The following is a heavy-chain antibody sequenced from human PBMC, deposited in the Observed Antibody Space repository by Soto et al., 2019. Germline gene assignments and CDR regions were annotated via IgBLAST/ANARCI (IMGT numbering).Heavy chain of an antibody. V-gene: IGHV4-31*03. CDR1: GGSISSGGYY. Sequence: QVQLQESGPGLVKPSQTLSLTCTVSGGSISSGGYYWSWIRQHPGKGLEWIGYIYYSGSTYYNPSLKSRVTISVDTSKNQFSLKLSSVTAADTAVYYCARDSRIYYDSSGYWPQFDYWGQGTLVTVSS. CDR2: IYYSGST. CDR3: ARDSRIYYDSSGYWPQFDY. D-gene: IGHD3-22*01. J-gene: IGHJ4*02.